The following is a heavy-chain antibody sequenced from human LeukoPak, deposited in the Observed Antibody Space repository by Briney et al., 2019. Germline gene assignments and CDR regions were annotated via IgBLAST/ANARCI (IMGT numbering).Heavy chain of an antibody. CDR2: IKQDGSEK. D-gene: IGHD6-19*01. V-gene: IGHV3-7*01. Sequence: GGSPRLSCAASGLTFSSYWMSWVRQAPGKGLEWVANIKQDGSEKYYVDSVKGRFTISRDNAKNSLYLQMNSLRAEDTAVYYCARGSSGWYVPNYWGQGTLVTVSS. J-gene: IGHJ4*02. CDR3: ARGSSGWYVPNY. CDR1: GLTFSSYW.